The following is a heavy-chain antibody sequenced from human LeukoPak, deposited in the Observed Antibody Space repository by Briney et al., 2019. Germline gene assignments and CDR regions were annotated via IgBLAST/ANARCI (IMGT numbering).Heavy chain of an antibody. J-gene: IGHJ4*02. V-gene: IGHV4-4*07. Sequence: SETLSLTCTVSGGSISSYYWSWIRQPAGRGLESIGHISTSGSTNYNPSLKSRVTMSVDTSKNQFSLKLSSVTAADTAVYYCARVRYSDSSVLTRKRSYYFDYWGQGTLVTVSS. CDR1: GGSISSYY. D-gene: IGHD3-22*01. CDR2: ISTSGST. CDR3: ARVRYSDSSVLTRKRSYYFDY.